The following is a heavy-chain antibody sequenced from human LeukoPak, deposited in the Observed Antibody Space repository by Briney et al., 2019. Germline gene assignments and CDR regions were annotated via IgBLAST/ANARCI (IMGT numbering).Heavy chain of an antibody. CDR2: IYYSGST. V-gene: IGHV4-31*03. J-gene: IGHJ6*02. CDR3: ARALGYCSSTSCPNLYYYGMDV. Sequence: SETLSLTCTVSGGSISSGGYYCSWIRQHPGKGLEWIGYIYYSGSTYYNPSLKSRVTISVDTSKNQFSLKLSSVTAADTAVYYCARALGYCSSTSCPNLYYYGMDVWGQGTTVTVSS. CDR1: GGSISSGGYY. D-gene: IGHD2-2*01.